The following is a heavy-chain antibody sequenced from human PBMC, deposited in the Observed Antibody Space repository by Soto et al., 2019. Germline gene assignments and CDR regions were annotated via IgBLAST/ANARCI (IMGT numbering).Heavy chain of an antibody. Sequence: SVKVSCKASGGTFSSYAISWVRQAPGQGLEWMGGIIPIFGTANYAQKFQGRVTITADESTSTAYMELSSLRSEDTAVYYCARDLDDCSGGSCPSYYWGQGTLVTVSS. V-gene: IGHV1-69*13. CDR3: ARDLDDCSGGSCPSYY. CDR2: IIPIFGTA. CDR1: GGTFSSYA. D-gene: IGHD2-15*01. J-gene: IGHJ4*02.